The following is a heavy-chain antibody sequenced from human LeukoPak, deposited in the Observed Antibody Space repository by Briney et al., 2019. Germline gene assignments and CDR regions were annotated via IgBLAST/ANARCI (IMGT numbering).Heavy chain of an antibody. Sequence: SETLSLTCTVSGGSISTYYWSWIRQPPGKGLEWIGYMHHSGTTNGNPSLESRLTMSIDTSKKQLSLTLSSVTAADTAVYYCAGGLQWLSFDQWGQGTLVTVSS. V-gene: IGHV4-59*03. CDR1: GGSISTYY. D-gene: IGHD6-19*01. CDR3: AGGLQWLSFDQ. J-gene: IGHJ4*02. CDR2: MHHSGTT.